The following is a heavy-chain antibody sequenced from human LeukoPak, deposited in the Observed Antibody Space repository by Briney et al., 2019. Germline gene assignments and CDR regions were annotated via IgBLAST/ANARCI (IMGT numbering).Heavy chain of an antibody. V-gene: IGHV4-39*02. D-gene: IGHD3-10*01. Sequence: SETLSLTCTVSGGSIGSSAYSWGWIRQPPGKGLVWIGSISYTGTTYYNPSLKSRVTISLDTSKNQFSLKLISVTAADTALYYCAREGPHGSGIYYNPLDYWGQGALVIVSS. J-gene: IGHJ4*02. CDR3: AREGPHGSGIYYNPLDY. CDR2: ISYTGTT. CDR1: GGSIGSSAYS.